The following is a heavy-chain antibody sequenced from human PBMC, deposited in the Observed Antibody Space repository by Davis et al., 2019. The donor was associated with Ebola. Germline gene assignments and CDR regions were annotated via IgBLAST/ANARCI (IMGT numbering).Heavy chain of an antibody. J-gene: IGHJ6*02. V-gene: IGHV1-69*13. CDR1: GGTFSSYA. Sequence: SVKVSCKASGGTFSSYAISWVRQAPGQGLEWMGGIIPIFGTANYAQKFQGRVTITADESTSTAYMELSSLRSDDTAVYYCARGCSSTSCYTPRKLGYYYGMDVWGQGTTVTVSS. CDR3: ARGCSSTSCYTPRKLGYYYGMDV. D-gene: IGHD2-2*02. CDR2: IIPIFGTA.